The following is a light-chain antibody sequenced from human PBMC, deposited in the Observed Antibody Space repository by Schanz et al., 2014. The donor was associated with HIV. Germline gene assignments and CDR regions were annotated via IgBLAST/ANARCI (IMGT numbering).Light chain of an antibody. V-gene: IGLV2-23*02. CDR3: CSYAGGGTLV. CDR1: TSDVGTYNL. CDR2: EVI. J-gene: IGLJ2*01. Sequence: QSALTQPASVSGSPGQSITISCTGATSDVGTYNLVSWYQQHPDKAPKRMIYEVIKRPLGVSNRFCGSKSDNTASLTISGLEAEDEGNYYCCSYAGGGTLVFGGGTKLTVL.